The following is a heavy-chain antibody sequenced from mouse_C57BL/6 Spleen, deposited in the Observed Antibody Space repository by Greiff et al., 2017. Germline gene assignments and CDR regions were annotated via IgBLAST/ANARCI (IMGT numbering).Heavy chain of an antibody. CDR2: ISSGGDYI. D-gene: IGHD2-4*01. V-gene: IGHV5-9-1*02. Sequence: EVKLMESGEGLVKPGGSLKLSCAASGFTFSSYAMSWVRQTPEKRLEWVAYISSGGDYIYYAATVKGRFTISRDNARNTLYLQMSSLKSEDTAMYYCTRADDYDGMDYWGQGTSVTVSS. CDR3: TRADDYDGMDY. J-gene: IGHJ4*01. CDR1: GFTFSSYA.